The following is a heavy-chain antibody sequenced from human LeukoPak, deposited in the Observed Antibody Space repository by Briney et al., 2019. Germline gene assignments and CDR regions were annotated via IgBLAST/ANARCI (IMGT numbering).Heavy chain of an antibody. CDR3: AKDRSYYDFWSGYSGPKDY. V-gene: IGHV3-23*01. CDR1: GFTFSSYA. CDR2: ISGSGGST. D-gene: IGHD3-3*01. J-gene: IGHJ4*02. Sequence: GGSLRLSCAASGFTFSSYAMSWVRQAPGKGREWVSAISGSGGSTYYADSVKGRFTISRDNSKNTLYLQMNSLRAEDTAVYYCAKDRSYYDFWSGYSGPKDYWGQGTLVTVSS.